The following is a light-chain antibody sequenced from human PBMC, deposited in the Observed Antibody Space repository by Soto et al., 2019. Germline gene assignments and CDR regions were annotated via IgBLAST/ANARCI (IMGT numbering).Light chain of an antibody. Sequence: QSVLTQPRSVSGSPGQSVTISCIGTSSDVVSWYQQHPDKAPKLIIYYVTQRPSGVPDRFSASKSGNTASLTTSGLQAEDEADYYCCSSAGGFTWVFGGGTKLTVL. J-gene: IGLJ3*02. CDR2: YVT. V-gene: IGLV2-11*01. CDR3: CSSAGGFTWV. CDR1: SSDV.